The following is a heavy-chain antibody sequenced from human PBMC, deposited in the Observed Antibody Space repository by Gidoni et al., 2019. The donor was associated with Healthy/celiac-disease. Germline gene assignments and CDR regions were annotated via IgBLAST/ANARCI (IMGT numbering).Heavy chain of an antibody. CDR2: INQSGRT. CDR1: GGSFRGYS. V-gene: IGHV4-34*01. D-gene: IGHD5-12*01. Sequence: QVQLQQWGVGRLTPSETLSITCAVYGGSFRGYSWRWVRQPPRKGLEWIGEINQSGRTNYKPSLKSRVTISVDTSKNQFSLKLGSVAAADTGVYDCGSHVDIVATQTEYDFDYWGQGTLVTVSS. CDR3: GSHVDIVATQTEYDFDY. J-gene: IGHJ4*02.